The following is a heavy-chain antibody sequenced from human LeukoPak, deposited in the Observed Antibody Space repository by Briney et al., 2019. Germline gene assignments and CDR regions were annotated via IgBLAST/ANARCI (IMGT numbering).Heavy chain of an antibody. CDR3: AKSTLVLTDYYYHTYDY. D-gene: IGHD3-9*01. CDR2: ISGSGGST. CDR1: GFTFSSYA. V-gene: IGHV3-23*01. Sequence: PGGSLRLSCAASGFTFSSYAMSWVRQAPGKGLEWVSAISGSGGSTYYADSVKGRFTISRDNSKNTLYLQMNSLRAEDTAVYYCAKSTLVLTDYYYHTYDYWGQGTLVTVSS. J-gene: IGHJ4*02.